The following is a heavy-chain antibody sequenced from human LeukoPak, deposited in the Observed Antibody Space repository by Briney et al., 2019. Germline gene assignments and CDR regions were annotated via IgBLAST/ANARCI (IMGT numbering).Heavy chain of an antibody. CDR1: GFTFSSYG. CDR3: AKERADYVWGSYRRQYYFDY. V-gene: IGHV3-33*06. Sequence: GGSLRLSCAASGFTFSSYGMHWVRQAPGKGLEWVAVIWYDGSNKYYADSVKGRFTISRDNSKNTLYLQMNSLRAEDTAVYYCAKERADYVWGSYRRQYYFDYWGQGTPVTVSS. J-gene: IGHJ4*02. CDR2: IWYDGSNK. D-gene: IGHD3-16*02.